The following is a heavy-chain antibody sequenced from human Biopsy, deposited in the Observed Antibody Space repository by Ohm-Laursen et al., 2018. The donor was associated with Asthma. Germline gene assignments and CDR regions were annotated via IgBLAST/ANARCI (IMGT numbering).Heavy chain of an antibody. D-gene: IGHD3-22*01. J-gene: IGHJ4*02. CDR3: VRHQYSSSWSTFDY. V-gene: IGHV4-39*01. CDR1: GGSITSSSYY. CDR2: MYHSGSP. Sequence: SETLSLTWSVSGGSITSSSYYWGWIRQPPGKGMEWIGSMYHSGSPYYHPSLKSRATISVDTSKNKLSLKRSSVTAADTAVYFCVRHQYSSSWSTFDYWGQGALVTVSS.